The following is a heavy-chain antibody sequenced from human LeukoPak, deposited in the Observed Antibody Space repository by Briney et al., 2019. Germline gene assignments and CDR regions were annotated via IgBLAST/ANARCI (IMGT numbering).Heavy chain of an antibody. D-gene: IGHD5-18*01. J-gene: IGHJ4*02. CDR2: MNPDGSAT. V-gene: IGHV3-7*03. CDR3: AKDQEYTYGPFGY. Sequence: RGSLRLSCGASGFSFSNFWMSWIRQAPGKGLERVANMNPDGSATYYLDSVKGRFTISRDNAKTSVYLQMNSLRAEDTAVYYCAKDQEYTYGPFGYWGQGTLVTVSS. CDR1: GFSFSNFW.